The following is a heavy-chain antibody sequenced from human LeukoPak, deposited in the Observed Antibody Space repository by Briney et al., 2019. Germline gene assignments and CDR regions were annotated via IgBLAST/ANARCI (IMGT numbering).Heavy chain of an antibody. CDR2: ISYDGSNK. V-gene: IGHV3-30-3*01. CDR3: ARDDIAAAGTGAFDI. J-gene: IGHJ3*02. CDR1: GFTFSSYA. Sequence: SGGSLRLSCAASGFTFSSYAMHWVRQAPGKGLEWVAVISYDGSNKYYADSVKGRFTISRDNSKNTLYLQMNSLRAEDTAAYYCARDDIAAAGTGAFDIWGQGTMVTVSS. D-gene: IGHD6-13*01.